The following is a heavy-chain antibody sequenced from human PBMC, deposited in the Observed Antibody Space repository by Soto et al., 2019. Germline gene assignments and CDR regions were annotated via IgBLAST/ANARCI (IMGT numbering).Heavy chain of an antibody. J-gene: IGHJ5*02. CDR3: ARFIATGQIDP. CDR2: INPDNGNT. D-gene: IGHD2-15*01. V-gene: IGHV1-3*01. CDR1: GYTFTRYT. Sequence: SGKVSCKASGYTFTRYTMNWVRQAPGQRLEWMGWINPDNGNTKSSQKFQDRVIITRDTSASAAYMDLSSLRSEDTAVYYCARFIATGQIDPWGQGTLVTVYS.